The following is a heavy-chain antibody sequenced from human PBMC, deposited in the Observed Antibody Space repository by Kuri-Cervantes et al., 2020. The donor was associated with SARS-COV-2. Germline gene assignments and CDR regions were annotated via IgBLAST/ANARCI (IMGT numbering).Heavy chain of an antibody. Sequence: ESLKISCAGSGFPFRNAWMSWVRQAPGKGLEWVGRIKSKTDGGTTDYAAPVKGRFTISRDDSKNPLYLQMNSLKTEDTAVYYCTTHPYYDSRGYLVWGGNFDYWGQGTLVTVSS. CDR2: IKSKTDGGTT. CDR3: TTHPYYDSRGYLVWGGNFDY. D-gene: IGHD3-22*01. CDR1: GFPFRNAW. V-gene: IGHV3-15*01. J-gene: IGHJ4*02.